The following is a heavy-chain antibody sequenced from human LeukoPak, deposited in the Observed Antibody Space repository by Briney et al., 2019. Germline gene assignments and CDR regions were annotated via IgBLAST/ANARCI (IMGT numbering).Heavy chain of an antibody. CDR3: ARRRGSGSPYFDY. D-gene: IGHD3-10*01. Sequence: SETLSLTCTVSGGSISSSGYYWGWIRQPPGKGLEWIGIINYSGSTYYNPSLKSRVTISVDTSKNRFSLKLSSVTAADTAVFYCARRRGSGSPYFDYWGQGTLVTVSS. CDR2: INYSGST. CDR1: GGSISSSGYY. V-gene: IGHV4-39*01. J-gene: IGHJ4*02.